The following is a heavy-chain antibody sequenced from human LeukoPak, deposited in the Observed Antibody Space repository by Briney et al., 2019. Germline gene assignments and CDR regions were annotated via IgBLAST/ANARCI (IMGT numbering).Heavy chain of an antibody. CDR3: AKDTQDGIAVAGTAFDI. CDR1: GFTFSSYW. Sequence: PGGSLRLSCAASGFTFSSYWMSWVRQAPGKGLEWVANIKQDGSENYYVDSVKGRFTISRDNAKNSLYLQMNSLRAEDTALYYCAKDTQDGIAVAGTAFDIWGQGTMVTVSS. D-gene: IGHD6-19*01. J-gene: IGHJ3*02. CDR2: IKQDGSEN. V-gene: IGHV3-7*03.